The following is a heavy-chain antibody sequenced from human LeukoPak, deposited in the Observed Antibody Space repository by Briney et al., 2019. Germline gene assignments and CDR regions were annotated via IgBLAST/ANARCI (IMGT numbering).Heavy chain of an antibody. Sequence: PSETLSLTCTISGCSISSYYWSWIRQPPRKGLEWIGYIYYSGSTNYNPPLNRRVTLSLDTSTTPLSMKLSSVTAADPAVYYCARHTTVVPPHYFDYWGQGNLVTVSS. CDR3: ARHTTVVPPHYFDY. CDR1: GCSISSYY. CDR2: IYYSGST. D-gene: IGHD4-23*01. V-gene: IGHV4-59*08. J-gene: IGHJ4*02.